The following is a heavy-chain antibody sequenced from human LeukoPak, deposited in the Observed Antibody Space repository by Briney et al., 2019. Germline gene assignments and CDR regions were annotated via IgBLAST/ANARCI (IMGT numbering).Heavy chain of an antibody. CDR2: ISSSSPYI. J-gene: IGHJ4*02. V-gene: IGHV3-21*01. CDR1: GFSFSTYT. Sequence: GGSLRLSCAASGFSFSTYTMNWVRQAPGKGLEWVASISSSSPYIYYTDSVEGRFTISRDNSKNTLYYCAKDWGYKGGNYYTIDYWGQGTLVTVSS. D-gene: IGHD1-26*01. CDR3: DY.